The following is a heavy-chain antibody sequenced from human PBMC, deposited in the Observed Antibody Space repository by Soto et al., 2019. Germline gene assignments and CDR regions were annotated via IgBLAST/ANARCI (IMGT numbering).Heavy chain of an antibody. D-gene: IGHD3-22*01. Sequence: ASVKVSCKASGYNFADYHIHWVRQAPGQGFEWMGWINPESGDTKCAQNFQGWVTMTTDTSSSTAYLGLRRLLSDDSAVYFCARLVITGEFDYWGQGTLVTVSS. J-gene: IGHJ4*02. CDR1: GYNFADYH. CDR2: INPESGDT. CDR3: ARLVITGEFDY. V-gene: IGHV1-2*04.